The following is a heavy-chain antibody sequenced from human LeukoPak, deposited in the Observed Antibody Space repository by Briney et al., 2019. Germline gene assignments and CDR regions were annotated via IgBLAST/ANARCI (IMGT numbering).Heavy chain of an antibody. V-gene: IGHV4-59*01. CDR3: ARGGYSYGYYYYYYMDV. CDR2: IYYSGST. CDR1: GGSISSYY. J-gene: IGHJ6*03. D-gene: IGHD5-18*01. Sequence: SETLSLTCTVSGGSISSYYWSWIRQPPGKGLEWIGYIYYSGSTNYNPSLKSRVTISVDTSKNQFSLKLSSVTAADTAVYYCARGGYSYGYYYYYYMDVWGKGTTVTISS.